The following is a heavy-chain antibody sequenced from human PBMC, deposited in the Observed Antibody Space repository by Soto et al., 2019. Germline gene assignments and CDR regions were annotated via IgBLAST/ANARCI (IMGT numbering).Heavy chain of an antibody. CDR2: INHSGST. V-gene: IGHV4-34*01. D-gene: IGHD6-13*01. J-gene: IGHJ4*02. CDR3: ARDPVTAADYFDY. CDR1: GGSFSGYY. Sequence: SETLSLTCAVYGGSFSGYYWSWIRQPPGKGLEWIGEINHSGSTNYNPSLKSRVTISVDTSKNQFSLKLSSVTAADTAVYYCARDPVTAADYFDYWGPGTLVTVSS.